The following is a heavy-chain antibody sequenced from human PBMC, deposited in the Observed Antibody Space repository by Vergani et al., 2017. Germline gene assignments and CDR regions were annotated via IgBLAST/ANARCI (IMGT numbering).Heavy chain of an antibody. CDR2: FHHTGMT. D-gene: IGHD5-18*01. CDR3: ASSGYSYGYYFDY. J-gene: IGHJ4*02. V-gene: IGHV4-38-2*02. Sequence: QVQLQESGPGLVKPSETLSLTCTVSNYSISRGYFWGWIRRPPGKGLEWIASFHHTGMTYNNPSLKSRVTISVDTSKNQFSLKLSSVTAADTAVYYCASSGYSYGYYFDYWGQGTLVTVSS. CDR1: NYSISRGYF.